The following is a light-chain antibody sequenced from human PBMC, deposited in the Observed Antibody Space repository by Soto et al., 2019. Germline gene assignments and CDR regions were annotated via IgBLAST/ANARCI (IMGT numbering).Light chain of an antibody. CDR3: AAWDDSLRVVL. J-gene: IGLJ2*01. V-gene: IGLV2-11*01. CDR2: DVS. Sequence: QSALTQPRSVSGSPGQSVTISCTGTSSDVGGYNYVSWYQQHPGKAPKLMIYDVSKRPSGVPDRFSGSKSGNTASLTISGLQAEDEADYYCAAWDDSLRVVLFGGGTKLTVL. CDR1: SSDVGGYNY.